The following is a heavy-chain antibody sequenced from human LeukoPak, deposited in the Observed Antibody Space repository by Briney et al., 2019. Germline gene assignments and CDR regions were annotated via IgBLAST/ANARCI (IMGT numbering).Heavy chain of an antibody. CDR3: AKEGDQFRGYLDA. CDR2: IWHDGSVE. V-gene: IGHV3-33*06. CDR1: GFMFGRLG. Sequence: GRSLRLSCAASGFMFGRLGMQWVRQAPGEGLEWVAMIWHDGSVEEYADSVKGRFTISRDNSQNTLYLQMNSLRDDDTAVYYCAKEGDQFRGYLDAWGKGTTGTVSS. J-gene: IGHJ6*03. D-gene: IGHD3-16*01.